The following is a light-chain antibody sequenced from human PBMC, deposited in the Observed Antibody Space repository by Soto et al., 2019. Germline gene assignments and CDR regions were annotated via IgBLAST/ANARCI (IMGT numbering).Light chain of an antibody. V-gene: IGLV2-23*01. Sequence: SALTQPASVSGSPGQSITISCTGTSSDVGSYNLVSWYQQHPDKAPKLMIYEGSKRPSGVSNRFSGSKSGNTASLTISGLQAEDEADYYCCSCAGCAPVFGGGT. CDR3: CSCAGCAPV. CDR1: SSDVGSYNL. J-gene: IGLJ2*01. CDR2: EGS.